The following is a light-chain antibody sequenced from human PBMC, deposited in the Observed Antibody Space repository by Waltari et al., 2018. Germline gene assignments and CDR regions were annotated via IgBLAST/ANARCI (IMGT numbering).Light chain of an antibody. CDR1: SSDVGGYNY. J-gene: IGLJ2*01. V-gene: IGLV2-14*01. CDR3: SSYTSSSALV. CDR2: DVS. Sequence: QSALTQPASVSGSPGQSITISCTGTSSDVGGYNYVSWYQQHPGKAPKVMIYDVSKRPSGVGSRFSGSKSGNTASLTISGLQTEDEAYYYCSSYTSSSALVFSGGTKLTVL.